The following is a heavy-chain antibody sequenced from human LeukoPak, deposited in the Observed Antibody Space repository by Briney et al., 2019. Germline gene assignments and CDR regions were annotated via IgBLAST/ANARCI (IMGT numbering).Heavy chain of an antibody. Sequence: SETLSLTCAVYGGSFSGYYWSWIRQPPGKGLEWIGEINHSGSTNYNPSLKSRVTISVDTCKNQFSLKLSSVTAADTAVYYCASTKGDDYGGTFDYWGQGTLVTVSS. D-gene: IGHD4-23*01. CDR1: GGSFSGYY. CDR3: ASTKGDDYGGTFDY. V-gene: IGHV4-34*01. J-gene: IGHJ4*02. CDR2: INHSGST.